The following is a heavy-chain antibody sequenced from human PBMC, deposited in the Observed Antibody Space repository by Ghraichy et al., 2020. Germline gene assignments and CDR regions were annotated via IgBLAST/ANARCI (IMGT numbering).Heavy chain of an antibody. CDR3: ARATTGGIYGDYVPPYYYYMDV. Sequence: ASVKVSCKASGYTFTGYYMHWVRQAPGQGLEWMGWINPNSGGTNYAQKFQGWVTMTRDTSISTAYMELSRLRSDDTAVYYCARATTGGIYGDYVPPYYYYMDVWGKGTTVTVSS. CDR2: INPNSGGT. J-gene: IGHJ6*03. CDR1: GYTFTGYY. D-gene: IGHD4-17*01. V-gene: IGHV1-2*04.